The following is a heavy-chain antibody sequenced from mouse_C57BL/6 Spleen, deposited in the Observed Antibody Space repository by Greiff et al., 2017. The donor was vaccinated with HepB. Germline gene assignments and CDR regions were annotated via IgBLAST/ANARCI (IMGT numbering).Heavy chain of an antibody. V-gene: IGHV5-6*01. Sequence: EVQGVESGGDLVKPGGSLKLSCAASGFTFSSYGMSWVRQTPDKRLEWVATISSGGSYTYYPDSVKGRFTISRDNAKNTLYLQMSSLKSDDTAMYYCARRGSSLDDWGQGTTLTVSS. J-gene: IGHJ2*01. D-gene: IGHD1-1*01. CDR3: ARRGSSLDD. CDR1: GFTFSSYG. CDR2: ISSGGSYT.